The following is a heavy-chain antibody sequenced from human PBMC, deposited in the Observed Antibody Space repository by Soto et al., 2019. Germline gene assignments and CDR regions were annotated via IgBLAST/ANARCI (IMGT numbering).Heavy chain of an antibody. Sequence: SLRLSCAASGFTFSSYGMSWVRQAPGKGLEWVSAINSGGGTYYAGSVKGRFTISRDNSKNTLYLEMNSLRAEDTAVYYCAKRDILTGYYYYFDYWGQGTLVTVSS. D-gene: IGHD3-9*01. CDR3: AKRDILTGYYYYFDY. CDR2: INSGGGT. CDR1: GFTFSSYG. J-gene: IGHJ4*02. V-gene: IGHV3-23*01.